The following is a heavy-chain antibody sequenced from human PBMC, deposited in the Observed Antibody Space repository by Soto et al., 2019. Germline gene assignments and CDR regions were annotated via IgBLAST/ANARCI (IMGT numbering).Heavy chain of an antibody. J-gene: IGHJ4*02. CDR1: GYTFTSYG. D-gene: IGHD2-21*01. CDR2: ISAYNGNT. Sequence: ASVKVSCKTSGYTFTSYGISWVRQAPGQGLEWMGWISAYNGNTNYAQKLQGRVTMTTDTSTSTAYMELRSLRSDDTAVYYCARDQSYGGAFDYWGQGTLVTVSS. V-gene: IGHV1-18*01. CDR3: ARDQSYGGAFDY.